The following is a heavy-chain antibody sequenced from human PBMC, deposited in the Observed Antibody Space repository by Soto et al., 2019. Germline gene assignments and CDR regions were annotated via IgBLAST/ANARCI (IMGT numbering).Heavy chain of an antibody. CDR3: AGPSSGWSAHTGPGYFDL. Sequence: EVQLVETGGGLIQPGGSLRLSCAASGFTASSNYMSWVRQAPGKGLEWVSVIYSGGSTYYADSVKGRFTISRDNSKNTLYLQMNSLRAEDTAVYYCAGPSSGWSAHTGPGYFDLWGRGTLVTVSS. D-gene: IGHD6-19*01. J-gene: IGHJ2*01. V-gene: IGHV3-53*02. CDR2: IYSGGST. CDR1: GFTASSNY.